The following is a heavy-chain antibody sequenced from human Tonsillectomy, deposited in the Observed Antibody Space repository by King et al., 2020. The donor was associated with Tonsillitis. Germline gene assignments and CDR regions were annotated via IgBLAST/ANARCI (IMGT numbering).Heavy chain of an antibody. D-gene: IGHD3-3*01. CDR3: ARVSLWSGYYKFDY. Sequence: QLQESGSGLVKPSQTLSLTCAVSGGSISSGGYSWRWIRQPPGKGLEWIGYIYHSGSTYYNPSLKSRVTISVDRSKNQFSLQLSSVTAADTAVYYCARVSLWSGYYKFDYWGQGTLVTVSS. CDR2: IYHSGST. V-gene: IGHV4-30-2*01. CDR1: GGSISSGGYS. J-gene: IGHJ4*02.